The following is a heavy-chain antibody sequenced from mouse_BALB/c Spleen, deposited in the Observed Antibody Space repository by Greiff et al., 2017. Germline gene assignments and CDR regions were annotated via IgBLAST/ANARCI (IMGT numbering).Heavy chain of an antibody. J-gene: IGHJ3*01. D-gene: IGHD1-1*01. CDR1: GFTFSSYG. V-gene: IGHV5-6-5*01. CDR2: ISSGGST. CDR3: ARYGSSYDWFAY. Sequence: EVKVVESGGDLVKPGGSLKLSCAASGFTFSSYGMSWVRQTPEKRLEWVASISSGGSTYYPDSVKGRFTISRDNARNILYLQMSSLRSEDTAMYYCARYGSSYDWFAYWGQGTLVTVSA.